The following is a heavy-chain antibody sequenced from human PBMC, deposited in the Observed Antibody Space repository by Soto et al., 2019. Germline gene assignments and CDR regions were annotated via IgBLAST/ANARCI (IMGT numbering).Heavy chain of an antibody. CDR3: ARHLLHLGRLYIDY. J-gene: IGHJ4*02. V-gene: IGHV3-48*04. D-gene: IGHD3-3*01. CDR2: ISSSSSTI. Sequence: GGSLRLSCAASGFTFSTYSMNWVRQAPGKGLEWVSYISSSSSTIFYTDSVKGRFTVSRDDAKNSLYLQMNSLRAEDTAVYYCARHLLHLGRLYIDYWGQGTQVTVSS. CDR1: GFTFSTYS.